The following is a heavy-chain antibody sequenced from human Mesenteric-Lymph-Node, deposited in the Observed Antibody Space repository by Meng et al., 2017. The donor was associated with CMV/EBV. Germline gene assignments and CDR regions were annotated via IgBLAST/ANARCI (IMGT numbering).Heavy chain of an antibody. D-gene: IGHD6-19*01. Sequence: ASVKVSCKTSGYPFSTFHMHWVRQAPGQGLEWMAMINPSGGSTIVARKFRDRVILTSDTSTSTVYMDVANLRSDDTAKYYCARLGGGSGSSFDYWGQGMPVTVSS. J-gene: IGHJ4*02. CDR3: ARLGGGSGSSFDY. CDR1: GYPFSTFH. V-gene: IGHV1-46*01. CDR2: INPSGGST.